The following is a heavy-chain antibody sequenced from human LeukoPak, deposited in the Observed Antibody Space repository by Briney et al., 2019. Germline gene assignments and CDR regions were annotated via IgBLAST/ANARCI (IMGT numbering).Heavy chain of an antibody. Sequence: PGGSLRLSCAASGVNVSSNYMSWVRQAPGKGLEWVSVIYTGGSTYYVDSVKGRFTISRHNSKNTLYLQMNSLKPEDTAVYYCARDGDSGALIAYFDYWGQGTLVTVSS. V-gene: IGHV3-53*04. CDR3: ARDGDSGALIAYFDY. CDR1: GVNVSSNY. D-gene: IGHD1-26*01. CDR2: IYTGGST. J-gene: IGHJ4*02.